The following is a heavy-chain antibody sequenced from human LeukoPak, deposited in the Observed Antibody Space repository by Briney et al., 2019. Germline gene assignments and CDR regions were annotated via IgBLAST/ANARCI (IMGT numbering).Heavy chain of an antibody. D-gene: IGHD3-9*01. V-gene: IGHV3-23*01. J-gene: IGHJ4*02. CDR1: GFTFSSYA. CDR3: AKVGYYDILTGYYHLKAVDY. CDR2: ISGSGGST. Sequence: GGSLRLSCAASGFTFSSYAMSWVRRAPGKGLEWVSAISGSGGSTYYADSVKGRFTISRDNSKNTLYLQMNSLRAEDTAVYYCAKVGYYDILTGYYHLKAVDYWGQGTLVTVSS.